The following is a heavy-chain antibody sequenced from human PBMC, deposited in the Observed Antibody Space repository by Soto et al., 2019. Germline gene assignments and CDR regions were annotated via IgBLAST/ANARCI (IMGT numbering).Heavy chain of an antibody. V-gene: IGHV4-31*03. CDR2: IYYSGST. J-gene: IGHJ4*02. Sequence: SETLSLTCTVSGGSISSGGYYWSWIRQHPGKGLEWIGYIYYSGSTYYNPSLKSRVTISVDTSKNQFSLKLSSVTAADTAVYYCARGSSDSSGYYDYWGQGTRVTVSS. CDR1: GGSISSGGYY. CDR3: ARGSSDSSGYYDY. D-gene: IGHD3-22*01.